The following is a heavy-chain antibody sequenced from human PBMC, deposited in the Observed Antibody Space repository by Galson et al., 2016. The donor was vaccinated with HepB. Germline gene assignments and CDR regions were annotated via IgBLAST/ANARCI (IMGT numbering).Heavy chain of an antibody. CDR1: GGSISSGAYY. Sequence: TLSLTCTVSGGSISSGAYYWSWIRQPAGRGLEWIGRVYSSGSTNYNPSLKTRVTISINTSKNQFSLRLSFVTAADTAVYYCAIVSVLTSMETKSDAFDIWGQGTMVTVSS. CDR2: VYSSGST. J-gene: IGHJ3*02. CDR3: AIVSVLTSMETKSDAFDI. D-gene: IGHD2/OR15-2a*01. V-gene: IGHV4-61*02.